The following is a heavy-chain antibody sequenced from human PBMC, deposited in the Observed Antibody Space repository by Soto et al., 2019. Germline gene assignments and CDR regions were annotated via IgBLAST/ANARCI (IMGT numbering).Heavy chain of an antibody. CDR2: IYYSGST. CDR1: GGSISSGGYY. J-gene: IGHJ3*02. Sequence: QVQLQESGPGLVKPSQTLSLTCTVSGGSISSGGYYWSWIRQHLGKGLEWIGYIYYSGSTYYNPSLKSRVTIAVDTSKNQFSLKLSSVTAADTAVYYCARACDYGDYRAFDIWGQGTMVTVSS. CDR3: ARACDYGDYRAFDI. D-gene: IGHD4-17*01. V-gene: IGHV4-31*03.